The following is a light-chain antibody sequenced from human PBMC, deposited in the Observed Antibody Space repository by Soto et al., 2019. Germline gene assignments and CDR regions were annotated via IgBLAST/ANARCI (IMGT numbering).Light chain of an antibody. Sequence: DIQMTQSPSTLSASVGDRVTITCRASQSISSWLAWYHQKPGKAPKLLIYDASSLESGVPSRFSGSGSGTEFTLTISSLQPDDFAIYYCQQYNSYYTFGQGTKLEIK. CDR3: QQYNSYYT. V-gene: IGKV1-5*01. CDR2: DAS. CDR1: QSISSW. J-gene: IGKJ2*01.